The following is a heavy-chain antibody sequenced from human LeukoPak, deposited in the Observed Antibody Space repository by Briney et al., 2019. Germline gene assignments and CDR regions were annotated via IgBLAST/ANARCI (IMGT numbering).Heavy chain of an antibody. Sequence: PGGSLRLSCAASGFTFDDYGMSWVRQVPGKGLEWVAVISYDGSNKYYADSVKGRFTISRDNSKNTRYLQMNSLRAEDTAVYYCARVGGEYSSSSEYYYYYYMDVWGKGTTVTVSS. CDR3: ARVGGEYSSSSEYYYYYYMDV. V-gene: IGHV3-30*03. D-gene: IGHD6-6*01. J-gene: IGHJ6*03. CDR2: ISYDGSNK. CDR1: GFTFDDYG.